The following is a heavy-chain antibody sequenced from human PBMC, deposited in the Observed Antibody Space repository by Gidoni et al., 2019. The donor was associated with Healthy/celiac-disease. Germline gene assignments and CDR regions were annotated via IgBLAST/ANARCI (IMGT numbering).Heavy chain of an antibody. CDR3: TRDLVRGWYLLFDY. Sequence: EVQLVESGGGLVQPGRSLRLSCTASGLPFGDYAMSWFRQAPGKGLEWVGFIRSKAYGGTTEYAASVKGRFTISRDDSKSIAYLQMNSLKTEDTAVYYCTRDLVRGWYLLFDYWGQGTLVTVSS. CDR1: GLPFGDYA. J-gene: IGHJ4*02. V-gene: IGHV3-49*03. CDR2: IRSKAYGGTT. D-gene: IGHD6-19*01.